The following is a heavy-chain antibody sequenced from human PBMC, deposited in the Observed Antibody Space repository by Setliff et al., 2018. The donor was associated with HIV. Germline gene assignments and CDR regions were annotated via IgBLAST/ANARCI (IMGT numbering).Heavy chain of an antibody. V-gene: IGHV4-61*02. CDR1: GGSISSGSYY. J-gene: IGHJ4*02. CDR3: ARAERPYCSGGSCYEVYY. CDR2: IYTSGST. D-gene: IGHD2-15*01. Sequence: PSETLSLTCTVSGGSISSGSYYWSWIRQPAGKGLEWIGRIYTSGSTNYNPSLKSRVTISVDTSKNQFSLKLSSVTAADTAVYYCARAERPYCSGGSCYEVYYWGQGTLVTVS.